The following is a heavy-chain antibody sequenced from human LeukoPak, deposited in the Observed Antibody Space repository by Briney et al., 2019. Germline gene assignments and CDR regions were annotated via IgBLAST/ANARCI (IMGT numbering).Heavy chain of an antibody. J-gene: IGHJ4*02. CDR1: IGSIKNYY. D-gene: IGHD6-13*01. CDR2: IYYSGST. CDR3: ASEYIAAANY. Sequence: TSETLSLTCTVSIGSIKNYYWSWIRQPPGKGLEWIGYIYYSGSTNYNPSLKSRVTISVDTSKNQFSLKLLGDTAADAAVYYGASEYIAAANYWGQGTLVTVSS. V-gene: IGHV4-59*12.